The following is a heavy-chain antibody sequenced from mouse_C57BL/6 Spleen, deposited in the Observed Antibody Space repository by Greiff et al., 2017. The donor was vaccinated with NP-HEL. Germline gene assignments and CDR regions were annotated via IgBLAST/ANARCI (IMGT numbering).Heavy chain of an antibody. CDR1: GFTFSDYG. CDR3: ARRRGDYYAMDY. CDR2: ISSGSSTI. Sequence: EVHLVESGGGLVKPGGSLKLSCAASGFTFSDYGMHWVRQAPEKGLAWVAYISSGSSTIYYADTVKGLFTISRDNAKNTLFLQMTSLRSEDTAMYYCARRRGDYYAMDYWGQGTSVTVSS. J-gene: IGHJ4*01. V-gene: IGHV5-17*01.